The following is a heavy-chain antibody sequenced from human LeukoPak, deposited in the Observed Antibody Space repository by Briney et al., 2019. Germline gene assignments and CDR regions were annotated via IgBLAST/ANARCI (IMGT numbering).Heavy chain of an antibody. CDR3: ARRTGSVTTSVYYYYYMDV. V-gene: IGHV4-59*01. D-gene: IGHD4-17*01. CDR2: IYYSGST. Sequence: PSETLSLTCTVSGGSISSYYWSWIRQPPGKGLEWIGYIYYSGSTNYNPSLKSRVTISVDTSKNQFSLKLSSVTAADTAVYYCARRTGSVTTSVYYYYYMDVWGKGTTVTISS. CDR1: GGSISSYY. J-gene: IGHJ6*03.